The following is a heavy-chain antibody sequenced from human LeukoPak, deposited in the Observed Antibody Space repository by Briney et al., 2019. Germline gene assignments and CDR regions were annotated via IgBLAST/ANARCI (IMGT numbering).Heavy chain of an antibody. V-gene: IGHV5-51*01. J-gene: IGHJ4*01. CDR2: IYPGDSDT. CDR3: ARWPRVYCSSTSCYWDY. D-gene: IGHD2-2*01. Sequence: GESLKISCEGSGYSFTSHWIAWVRQMPGKGLEWMGIIYPGDSDTRYSPSFQGQVTISADKSISTAYLQWSSLKASDTAIYYCARWPRVYCSSTSCYWDYWGQGTLVTVSS. CDR1: GYSFTSHW.